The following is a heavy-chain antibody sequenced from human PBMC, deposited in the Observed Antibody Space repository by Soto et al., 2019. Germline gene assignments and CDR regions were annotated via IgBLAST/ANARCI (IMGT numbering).Heavy chain of an antibody. D-gene: IGHD3-22*01. CDR1: GGSFSGYY. CDR3: ARVKGYYDSSGYEDY. V-gene: IGHV4-34*01. CDR2: INHSGST. Sequence: PSETLSLTCAVYGGSFSGYYWSWIRQPPGKGLEWIGEINHSGSTNYNPSLKSRVTISVDTSKNQFSLKLSSVTAADTAVYYCARVKGYYDSSGYEDYWGQGTLVTVSS. J-gene: IGHJ4*02.